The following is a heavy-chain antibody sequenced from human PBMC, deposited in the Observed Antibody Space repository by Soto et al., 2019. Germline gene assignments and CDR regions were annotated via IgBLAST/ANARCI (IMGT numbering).Heavy chain of an antibody. CDR3: ASRESIVGATNAFDI. Sequence: GASVKVSCKASGGTFSSYAISWVRQAPGQGLEWMGGIIPIFGTANYAQKFQGRVTITADESTSTAYMELSSLRSEDTAVYYCASRESIVGATNAFDIWGQGTMVTVS. CDR2: IIPIFGTA. V-gene: IGHV1-69*13. J-gene: IGHJ3*02. D-gene: IGHD1-26*01. CDR1: GGTFSSYA.